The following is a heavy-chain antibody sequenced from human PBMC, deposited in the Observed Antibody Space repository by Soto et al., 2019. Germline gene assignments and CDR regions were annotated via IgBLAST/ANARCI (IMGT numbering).Heavy chain of an antibody. CDR3: ASGVLRAFDY. J-gene: IGHJ4*02. D-gene: IGHD3-3*01. CDR1: GGTFSSYA. CDR2: IIPIFGTA. Sequence: ASVKVSCKASGGTFSSYAISWVRQAPGQGLEWMGGIIPIFGTANYAQKFQGRVTITADESTSTAYMELSSLRSEDTAVYYCASGVLRAFDYWGQGTLVTFSS. V-gene: IGHV1-69*13.